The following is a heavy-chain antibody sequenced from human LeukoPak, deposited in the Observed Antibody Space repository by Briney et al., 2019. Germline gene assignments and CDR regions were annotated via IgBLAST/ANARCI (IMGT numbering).Heavy chain of an antibody. D-gene: IGHD2-2*01. V-gene: IGHV4-34*01. Sequence: SETLSLTCAVYGGSFSGYYWSWIRQPPGRGLEWIGEINQSGSTNYNPSLKSRVTISVDTSKNQFSLKLSSVTAADTAVYYCARGHIVVVPAQYYYYMDVWGKGTTVTVSS. CDR3: ARGHIVVVPAQYYYYMDV. CDR2: INQSGST. CDR1: GGSFSGYY. J-gene: IGHJ6*03.